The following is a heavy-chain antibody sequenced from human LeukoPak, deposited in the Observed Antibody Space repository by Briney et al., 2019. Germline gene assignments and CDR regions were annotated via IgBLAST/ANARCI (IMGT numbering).Heavy chain of an antibody. D-gene: IGHD1-26*01. J-gene: IGHJ3*02. V-gene: IGHV3-7*01. CDR1: GFTFSSYW. CDR2: IKQDGSEK. CDR3: ARGGATHNPWELLTNDAFDI. Sequence: HPGGSLRLSCAASGFTFSSYWMSWVRQAPGKGLEWVANIKQDGSEKYYVDSVKGRFTISRDNAKNSLYPQMNSLRAEDTAVYYCARGGATHNPWELLTNDAFDIWGQGTMVTVSS.